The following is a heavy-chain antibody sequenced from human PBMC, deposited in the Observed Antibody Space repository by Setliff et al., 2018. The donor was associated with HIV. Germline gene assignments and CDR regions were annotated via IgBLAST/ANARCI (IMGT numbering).Heavy chain of an antibody. CDR2: ISAYNGNT. D-gene: IGHD3-10*01. CDR1: GYTFTSYG. CDR3: ARPTGYYGSGSYDY. J-gene: IGHJ4*02. Sequence: GASVKVSCKASGYTFTSYGISWVRQAPGQGLEWMGWISAYNGNTNYAQKLQGRVTMTTVTSTSTAYMELRSLRSDDTAVYYCARPTGYYGSGSYDYWGQGTLVTVSS. V-gene: IGHV1-18*01.